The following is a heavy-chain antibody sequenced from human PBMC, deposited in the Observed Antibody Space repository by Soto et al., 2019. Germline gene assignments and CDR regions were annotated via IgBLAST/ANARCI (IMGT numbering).Heavy chain of an antibody. D-gene: IGHD6-19*01. CDR2: IIPILGIA. Sequence: SVKVSCKASGGTFSSYTISWVRQAPGQGLEWMGRIIPILGIANYAQKFQGRVTITADKSTSTAYMELSSLRSEDTAVYYCARDSPPSSIAVAGTDYYYYGMDVWGQGTTVTVS. CDR3: ARDSPPSSIAVAGTDYYYYGMDV. V-gene: IGHV1-69*04. CDR1: GGTFSSYT. J-gene: IGHJ6*02.